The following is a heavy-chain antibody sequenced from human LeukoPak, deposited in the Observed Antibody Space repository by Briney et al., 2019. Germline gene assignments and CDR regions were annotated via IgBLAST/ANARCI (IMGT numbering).Heavy chain of an antibody. CDR2: ISSSSSYI. CDR1: GFTFSSYA. V-gene: IGHV3-21*01. CDR3: ARASYYYDSRGYYLFDY. D-gene: IGHD3-22*01. Sequence: PGRSLRLSCAASGFTFSSYAMHWVRQAPGKGLEWVSSISSSSSYIYYADSVKGRFTISRDNANNSLYLQMNSLRAEDTAVYYCARASYYYDSRGYYLFDYWGQGTLVTVSS. J-gene: IGHJ4*02.